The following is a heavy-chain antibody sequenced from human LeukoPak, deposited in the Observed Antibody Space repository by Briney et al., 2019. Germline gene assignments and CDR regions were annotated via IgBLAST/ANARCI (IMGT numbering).Heavy chain of an antibody. CDR3: ARVPDIVVVPAAIKWAWFDP. Sequence: SVKVSCKASGGTFSSYAISWVRQAPGQGLEWLGGIIPIFGTANYAQKFQGRVTITADESTSTAYMELSSLRSEDTAVYYCARVPDIVVVPAAIKWAWFDPWGQGTLVTVSS. J-gene: IGHJ5*02. D-gene: IGHD2-2*02. CDR1: GGTFSSYA. CDR2: IIPIFGTA. V-gene: IGHV1-69*01.